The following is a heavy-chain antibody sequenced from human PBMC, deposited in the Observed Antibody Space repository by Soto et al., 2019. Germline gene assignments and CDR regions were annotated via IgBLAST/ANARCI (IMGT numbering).Heavy chain of an antibody. CDR2: FYYSGST. V-gene: IGHV4-59*01. J-gene: IGHJ4*02. CDR1: GGSISSYY. D-gene: IGHD6-19*01. CDR3: ARGGWKLFDY. Sequence: SGTLSITCTVSGGSISSYYCSWIRQPPGKGLEWIGYFYYSGSTNYNPSLKSRVTISVDTSKNQFSLKLSSVTAADTAVYYCARGGWKLFDYWGQGTLVTVSS.